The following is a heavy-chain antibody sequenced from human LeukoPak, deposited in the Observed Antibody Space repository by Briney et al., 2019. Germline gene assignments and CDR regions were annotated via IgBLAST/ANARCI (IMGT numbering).Heavy chain of an antibody. CDR1: GFTFDDYA. D-gene: IGHD2-15*01. CDR3: AKEIDTLGTNAFDI. Sequence: TGVSLRLSCAASGFTFDDYAMHWVRQAPGKGLEWVSLISGDGGSTYYADSVRGRFTLSRDNSKNSLYLQMDSLRTEDTAFYYCAKEIDTLGTNAFDIWGQGTMVTVSS. V-gene: IGHV3-43*02. CDR2: ISGDGGST. J-gene: IGHJ3*02.